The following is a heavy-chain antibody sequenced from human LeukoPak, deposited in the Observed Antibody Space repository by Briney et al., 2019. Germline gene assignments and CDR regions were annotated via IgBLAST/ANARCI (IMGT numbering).Heavy chain of an antibody. D-gene: IGHD6-19*01. J-gene: IGHJ4*02. CDR1: GGSISSSSYY. CDR3: ARHLWASGLYYFDC. CDR2: LYYSGST. V-gene: IGHV4-39*01. Sequence: SETLSLTCTVSGGSISSSSYYWGWIRQPPGKGLEWIGSLYYSGSTYFNPSLKSRVTMSVDTSKNQFSLKLSSVTAADTAVYYCARHLWASGLYYFDCWGQGTLVTVSS.